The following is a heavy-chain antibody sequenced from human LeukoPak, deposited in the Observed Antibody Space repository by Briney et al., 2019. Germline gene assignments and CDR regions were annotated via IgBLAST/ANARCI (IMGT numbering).Heavy chain of an antibody. D-gene: IGHD6-13*01. CDR3: ARGSHWYSSSWYGIDY. CDR1: GGSFSGYY. J-gene: IGHJ4*02. V-gene: IGHV4-34*01. CDR2: INHSGST. Sequence: SETLSLTCAVYGGSFSGYYWSWIRQPPGKGLEWIGEINHSGSTNYNPSLKSRVTISVDTSKNQFSLKLSSVTAADTAVYYCARGSHWYSSSWYGIDYWGQGTLVTVSS.